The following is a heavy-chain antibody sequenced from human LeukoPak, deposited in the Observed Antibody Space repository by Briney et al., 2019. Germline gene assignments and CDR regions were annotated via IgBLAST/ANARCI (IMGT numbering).Heavy chain of an antibody. CDR2: IYTSGST. D-gene: IGHD3-10*01. Sequence: SETLSLTCTVSGGSISSYYWSWIRQPAGKGLEWIGRIYTSGSTNYNPSLKSRVTMSVDTSKNQFSLKLSSVTAADTAVYYCARDMKVTYYYGSGSPIYFDYWGQGTLVTVSS. J-gene: IGHJ4*02. CDR3: ARDMKVTYYYGSGSPIYFDY. CDR1: GGSISSYY. V-gene: IGHV4-4*07.